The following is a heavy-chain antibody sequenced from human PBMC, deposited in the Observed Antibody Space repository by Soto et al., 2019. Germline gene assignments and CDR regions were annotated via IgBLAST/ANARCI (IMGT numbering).Heavy chain of an antibody. Sequence: EVQLLESGGGLVQPGGSLRLSCAASGFTFSSYAMSWVRQAPGKGLEWVSAISGRGGSTYYADSVKGRFTISRDNSKNTLYLQMNSLRAEDTAVYYCAKGEGMVAITTCFDYWGQGTLVTVAS. CDR3: AKGEGMVAITTCFDY. CDR1: GFTFSSYA. D-gene: IGHD1-26*01. J-gene: IGHJ4*02. CDR2: ISGRGGST. V-gene: IGHV3-23*01.